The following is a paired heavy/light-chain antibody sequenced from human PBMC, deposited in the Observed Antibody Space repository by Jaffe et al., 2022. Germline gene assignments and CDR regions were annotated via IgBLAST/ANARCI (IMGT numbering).Heavy chain of an antibody. Sequence: QVQLVQSGAEVKKPGASVKVSCKASGYTFTGYYMHWVRQAPGQGLEWMGRINPNSGGTNYAQKFQGRVTMTRDTSISTAYMELSRLRSDDTAVYYCARVTTVTTESFLPWAEQNPDYWGQGTLVTVSS. CDR3: ARVTTVTTESFLPWAEQNPDY. D-gene: IGHD4-17*01. V-gene: IGHV1-2*06. CDR1: GYTFTGYY. CDR2: INPNSGGT. J-gene: IGHJ4*02.
Light chain of an antibody. V-gene: IGLV3-10*01. CDR1: ALPKKY. J-gene: IGLJ1*01. CDR2: EDS. CDR3: YSTDSSGNPD. Sequence: SYELTQPPSVSVSPGQTARITCSGDALPKKYAYWYQQKSGQAPVLVIYEDSKRPSGIPERFSGSSSGTMATLTISGAQVEDEADYYCYSTDSSGNPDFGTGTKVTVL.